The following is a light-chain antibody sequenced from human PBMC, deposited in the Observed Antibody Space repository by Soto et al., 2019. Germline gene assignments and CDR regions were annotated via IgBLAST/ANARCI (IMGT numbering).Light chain of an antibody. CDR1: QSVSNNY. CDR3: QQYGSSGT. V-gene: IGKV3-20*01. J-gene: IGKJ1*01. CDR2: GAS. Sequence: EIGLTQSPGTLSLSPGERATLSCRASQSVSNNYLAWYQQKPGQAPRLLIYGASNRATGIPDRLSGSGSGTDFTLTIRRMEPEDSAVDDCQQYGSSGTFGQGTKVDIK.